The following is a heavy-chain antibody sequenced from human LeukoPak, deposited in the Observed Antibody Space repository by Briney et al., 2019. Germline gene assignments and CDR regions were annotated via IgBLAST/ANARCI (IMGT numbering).Heavy chain of an antibody. D-gene: IGHD3-22*01. V-gene: IGHV3-74*01. CDR2: TNTDGSST. CDR3: VLSGSSGLD. J-gene: IGHJ4*02. CDR1: GITFSHYW. Sequence: SGGSLRLSCEASGITFSHYWMHWARQAPGKGLVWVSRTNTDGSSTSYMDSVKGRFTISRDNAKNTIYLQMNSLRAEDTAVYYCVLSGSSGLDWGQGTLVTVSS.